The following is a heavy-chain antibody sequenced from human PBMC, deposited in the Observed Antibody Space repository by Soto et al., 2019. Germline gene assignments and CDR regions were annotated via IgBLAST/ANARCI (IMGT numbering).Heavy chain of an antibody. CDR2: ISGSGGST. Sequence: EVQLLESGGGLVQPGGSLRLSCAASGFTFSSYAMSWVRQAPGKGLEWVSAISGSGGSTYYADSVKGRFTISRDNSKNTLYLQMNSRRAEDTAVYYCAKLLYSSGWTSYYFDYWGQGTLVTVSS. CDR3: AKLLYSSGWTSYYFDY. J-gene: IGHJ4*02. D-gene: IGHD6-19*01. CDR1: GFTFSSYA. V-gene: IGHV3-23*01.